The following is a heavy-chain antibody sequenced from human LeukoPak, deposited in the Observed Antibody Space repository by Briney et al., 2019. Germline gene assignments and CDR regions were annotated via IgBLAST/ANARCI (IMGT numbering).Heavy chain of an antibody. D-gene: IGHD6-13*01. Sequence: PGGSLRLSCAASGFSFSSYEMNWVRQAPGKGLEWVSYFSSSGSIMYSADSVKGRFTISRDNAKNSLYLQMNSLRAEDTAVYYCAASWYVLLEAREPGPDYWGQGTLVTVSS. V-gene: IGHV3-48*03. CDR3: AASWYVLLEAREPGPDY. J-gene: IGHJ4*02. CDR1: GFSFSSYE. CDR2: FSSSGSIM.